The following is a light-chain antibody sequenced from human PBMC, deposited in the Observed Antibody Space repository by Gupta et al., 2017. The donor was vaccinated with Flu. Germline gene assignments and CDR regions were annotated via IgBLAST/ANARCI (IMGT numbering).Light chain of an antibody. V-gene: IGKV1-33*01. Sequence: DIQMTQSSSSLSASVGDRVTITCQASQDISNYLNWYQQKPGKAPKLLIYDASNLETGVPSRFSGSGSGTDFTFTISSLQPEDIATYYCQQKDNLSLTFGQGTQVEIK. J-gene: IGKJ5*01. CDR2: DAS. CDR3: QQKDNLSLT. CDR1: QDISNY.